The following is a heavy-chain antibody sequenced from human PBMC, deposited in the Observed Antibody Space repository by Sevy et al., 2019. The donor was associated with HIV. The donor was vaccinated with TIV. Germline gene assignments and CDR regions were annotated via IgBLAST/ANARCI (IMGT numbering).Heavy chain of an antibody. J-gene: IGHJ4*02. CDR3: ARTLATGTVGPMGLD. Sequence: ASVKVSCKASGYTFTTYGISWVRQAPGQGLEWMGWISGYNDNTKYAEKVQDRVIMTTDTSTDTAYMELRSLKSDDTAVYYCARTLATGTVGPMGLDWGQGTLVTVSS. CDR1: GYTFTTYG. D-gene: IGHD1-26*01. CDR2: ISGYNDNT. V-gene: IGHV1-18*01.